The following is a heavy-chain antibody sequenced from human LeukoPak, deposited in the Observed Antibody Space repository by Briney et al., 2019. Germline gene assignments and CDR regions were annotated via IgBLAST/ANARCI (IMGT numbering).Heavy chain of an antibody. D-gene: IGHD4-23*01. CDR1: GYSIMSTFY. CDR3: ARVLDDEHGGNSGAIYFES. CDR2: VYHSGST. Sequence: SETLSLTCSVSGYSIMSTFYWGWIRQSPGKGLEWIANVYHSGSTYSNPSLRSRVTISVDTSKNHFSLKLSSVTAADTAVYYCARVLDDEHGGNSGAIYFESWGQGTVVTVSS. V-gene: IGHV4-38-2*02. J-gene: IGHJ4*02.